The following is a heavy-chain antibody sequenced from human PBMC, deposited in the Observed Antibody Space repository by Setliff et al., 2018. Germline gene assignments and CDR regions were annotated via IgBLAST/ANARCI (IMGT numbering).Heavy chain of an antibody. V-gene: IGHV1-69*06. J-gene: IGHJ6*03. D-gene: IGHD6-6*01. CDR3: ALEYSNSSPTVYYYMDV. Sequence: SVKVSCKVSGYRLIEVSMHWVRQAPGQGLEWMGRIIPIFGTANYAQKFQGRVTITADKSTSTAYMELSRLTSEDTAVYYCALEYSNSSPTVYYYMDVWGKGTTVTVSS. CDR1: GYRLIEVS. CDR2: IIPIFGTA.